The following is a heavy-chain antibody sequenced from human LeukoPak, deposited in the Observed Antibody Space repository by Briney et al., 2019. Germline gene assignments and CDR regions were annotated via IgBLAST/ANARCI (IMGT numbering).Heavy chain of an antibody. V-gene: IGHV4-34*01. CDR3: AGLTVAGSSFRAFDI. Sequence: SETLSLTCAVYGGSFSGYYWSWIRQPPWKGLEWIWEINHSGSTNYNPSLKSRVTISVDTSKNQFSLKLSSVTAADTAVYYCAGLTVAGSSFRAFDIWGQGTMVTVSS. CDR1: GGSFSGYY. J-gene: IGHJ3*02. CDR2: INHSGST. D-gene: IGHD6-19*01.